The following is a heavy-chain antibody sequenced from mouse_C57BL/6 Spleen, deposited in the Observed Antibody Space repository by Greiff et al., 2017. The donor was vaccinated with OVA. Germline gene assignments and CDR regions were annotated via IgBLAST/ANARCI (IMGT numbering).Heavy chain of an antibody. D-gene: IGHD4-1*01. V-gene: IGHV5-6*01. CDR3: ARELGSSDYFDY. CDR2: ISSGGSYT. J-gene: IGHJ2*01. CDR1: GFTFSSYG. Sequence: EVQGVESGGDLVKPGGSLKLSCAASGFTFSSYGMSWVRQTPDKRLEWVATISSGGSYTYYPASVKGRFTISRDNAKNTLYLQMSSLKSEDTAMYYCARELGSSDYFDYWGQGTTLTVSS.